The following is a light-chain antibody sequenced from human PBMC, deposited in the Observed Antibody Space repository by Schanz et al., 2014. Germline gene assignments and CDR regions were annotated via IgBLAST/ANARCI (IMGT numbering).Light chain of an antibody. CDR2: GDN. CDR1: ATDIGGTYL. CDR3: CSYSHTRTFVL. J-gene: IGLJ2*01. V-gene: IGLV2-23*02. Sequence: QSALTQPASVSASPGQSITISCTGTATDIGGTYLVSWYQQNPGEAPKLLILGDNHRPSGVSNRCSGSKSANTASLTISGLQAEDEATYYCCSYSHTRTFVLFGGGTKLTVL.